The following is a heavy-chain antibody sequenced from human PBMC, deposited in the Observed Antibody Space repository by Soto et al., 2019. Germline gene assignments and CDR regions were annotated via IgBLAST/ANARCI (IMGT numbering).Heavy chain of an antibody. CDR2: IKSKTDGGTT. Sequence: EVRLMESGGGLVKPGGSLRVSCAASGFTFSSAWMFWVRQTPGKGSEWVGRIKSKTDGGTTDYTTRVKDRFTISREDSKNTLYLDMSSLDIEDTAVYYCCTGVCMVRSWALAYWGQGVLVTVSS. CDR1: GFTFSSAW. D-gene: IGHD3-10*01. CDR3: CTGVCMVRSWALAY. J-gene: IGHJ4*02. V-gene: IGHV3-15*07.